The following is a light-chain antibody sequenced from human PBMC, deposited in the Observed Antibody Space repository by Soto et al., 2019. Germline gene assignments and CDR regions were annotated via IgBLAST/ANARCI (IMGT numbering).Light chain of an antibody. J-gene: IGLJ2*01. V-gene: IGLV4-69*02. CDR2: LNSDGSH. Sequence: QPVLTQSPSASASLGASVKLTCTLSSGHSTYAIAWHQQQPEKGPRYLMKLNSDGSHTKGDGIPGRFSGSSSGAERYLTISGLQSEDEADYYCQTWGTGIRVFGGGTKVTVL. CDR1: SGHSTYA. CDR3: QTWGTGIRV.